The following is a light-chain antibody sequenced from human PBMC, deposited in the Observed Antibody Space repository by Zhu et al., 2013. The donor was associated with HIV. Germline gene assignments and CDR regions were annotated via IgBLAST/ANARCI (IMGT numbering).Light chain of an antibody. CDR1: HSIHSN. J-gene: IGKJ2*01. CDR2: GAS. Sequence: EIVMTQSPATLSVSPGERATLSCRASHSIHSNLAWYQQKPGQAPRLLIYGASTRATGIPARFSGSGSGTEFTLTISSLQSEDFAVYYCQQYNDWPPLYTFGQGTKLEIK. V-gene: IGKV3-15*01. CDR3: QQYNDWPPLYT.